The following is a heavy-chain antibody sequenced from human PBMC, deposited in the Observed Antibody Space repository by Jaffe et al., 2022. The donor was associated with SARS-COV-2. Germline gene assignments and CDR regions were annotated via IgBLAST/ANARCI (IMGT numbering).Heavy chain of an antibody. J-gene: IGHJ6*03. D-gene: IGHD3-10*01. Sequence: QVQLQESGPGLVKPSETLSVTCTVSGYFINNGYYWGWIRQPPGKGLEWIGSIYHSGSTYYNPSLKSRVTISLDTSNNQFSLKLSSVTAADTAVYYCARVDGSGYVHYDYYYMDVWGKGTTVTVSS. CDR3: ARVDGSGYVHYDYYYMDV. V-gene: IGHV4-38-2*02. CDR2: IYHSGST. CDR1: GYFINNGYY.